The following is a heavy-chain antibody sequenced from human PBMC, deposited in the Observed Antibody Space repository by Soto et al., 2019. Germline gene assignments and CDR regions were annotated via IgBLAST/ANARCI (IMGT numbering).Heavy chain of an antibody. CDR3: AREGRYCSSTSCYGYYYYYMDV. J-gene: IGHJ6*03. Sequence: QVQLQQWGAGLLKPSETLSLTCAVYGVSFSGYYWSWIRQPPGKGLEWIGEINHSGSTNYNPSLTSRVTTSVDTSKNKFLLKLSSVSSADMGVYYCAREGRYCSSTSCYGYYYYYMDVWGQGTTVTVSS. CDR2: INHSGST. D-gene: IGHD2-2*01. V-gene: IGHV4-34*01. CDR1: GVSFSGYY.